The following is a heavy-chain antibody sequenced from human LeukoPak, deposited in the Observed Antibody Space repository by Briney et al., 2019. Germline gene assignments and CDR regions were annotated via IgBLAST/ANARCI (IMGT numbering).Heavy chain of an antibody. CDR2: ISSSSSDI. Sequence: PGGSLRLSCAASGFTFSSYSMNWVRQAPGKGLEWVSSISSSSSDIYYAHSVKGRFTISRDNAKKSLYLQMNSLRAEDTAVFYCARGHADSSGSWYGRFDYWGQGTLVTVSS. J-gene: IGHJ4*02. D-gene: IGHD6-13*01. V-gene: IGHV3-21*04. CDR3: ARGHADSSGSWYGRFDY. CDR1: GFTFSSYS.